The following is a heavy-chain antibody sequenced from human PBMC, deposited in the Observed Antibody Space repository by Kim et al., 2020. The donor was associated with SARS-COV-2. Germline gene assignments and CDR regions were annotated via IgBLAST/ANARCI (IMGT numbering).Heavy chain of an antibody. J-gene: IGHJ6*02. D-gene: IGHD1-26*01. V-gene: IGHV3-23*01. Sequence: GGSLRLSCAAYGFTCSSYAMSWVRQAPGKGLEWVSAISGSGGSTYYADSVKGRFTISRDNSKNTLYLQMNSLRAEVTSVYYCANYPSPGWDGMDVWGQGTTVTVSS. CDR3: ANYPSPGWDGMDV. CDR1: GFTCSSYA. CDR2: ISGSGGST.